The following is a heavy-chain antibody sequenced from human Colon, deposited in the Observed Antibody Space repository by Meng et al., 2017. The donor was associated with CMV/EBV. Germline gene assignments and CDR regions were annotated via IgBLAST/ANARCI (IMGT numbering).Heavy chain of an antibody. V-gene: IGHV3-73*01. CDR1: GFTFSGSA. D-gene: IGHD3-22*01. CDR2: IRSKANSYAT. CDR3: AKLRGIRITMIPDY. Sequence: GESLKISCAASGFTFSGSAMHWVRQASGKGLEWVGRIRSKANSYATAYAASVKGRFTISRDNSKNTLYLQMNSLRAEDTAVYYCAKLRGIRITMIPDYWGQGTLVTVSS. J-gene: IGHJ4*02.